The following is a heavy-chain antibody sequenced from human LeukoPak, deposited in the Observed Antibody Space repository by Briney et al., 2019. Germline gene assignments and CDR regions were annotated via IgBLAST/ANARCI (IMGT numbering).Heavy chain of an antibody. CDR1: GFTFSSYA. V-gene: IGHV3-23*01. CDR2: ISGSGGST. J-gene: IGHJ4*02. CDR3: AKDAQPTLIVVVVASVDY. Sequence: PGGSLRLSCAASGFTFSSYAMSWVRQAPGKGLEWVSAISGSGGSTYYADSVKGRFTISRDNSKNTLYLQMNSLRAEDTAVYYCAKDAQPTLIVVVVASVDYWGQGTLVTVSS. D-gene: IGHD2-15*01.